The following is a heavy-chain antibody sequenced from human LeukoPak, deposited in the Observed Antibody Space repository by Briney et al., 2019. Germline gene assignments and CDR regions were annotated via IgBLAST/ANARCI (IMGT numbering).Heavy chain of an antibody. J-gene: IGHJ4*02. CDR3: ARGPELERFDY. D-gene: IGHD1-1*01. V-gene: IGHV1-69*05. CDR1: GGTFSSYA. Sequence: SVKVSCKASGGTFSSYAIGWVRQAPGQGLEWMGGIIPIFGTANYAQKFQGRVTITTDESTSTAYMELSSLRSEDTAVYYCARGPELERFDYWGQGTLVTVSS. CDR2: IIPIFGTA.